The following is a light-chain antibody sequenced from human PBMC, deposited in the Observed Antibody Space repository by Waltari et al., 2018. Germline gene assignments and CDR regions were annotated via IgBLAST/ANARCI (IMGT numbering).Light chain of an antibody. J-gene: IGKJ1*01. CDR2: DAS. V-gene: IGKV3-20*01. CDR3: QKYGTLPAT. CDR1: QSVSSP. Sequence: EIVLTQSPGTLSLSPGERATLSCRASQSVSSPLAWYQQKPGQAPRLLIYDASSRATGIPDRFSGSGSGTDFSLTISRLEPEDFAVYYCQKYGTLPATFGQGTKVEIK.